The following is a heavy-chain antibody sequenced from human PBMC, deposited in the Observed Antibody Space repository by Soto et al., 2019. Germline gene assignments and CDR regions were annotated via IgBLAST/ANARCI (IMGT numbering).Heavy chain of an antibody. CDR2: ISSSGRTI. D-gene: IGHD1-20*01. V-gene: IGHV3-48*03. CDR1: GFTFSSYE. Sequence: GSLRLSCAASGFTFSSYEMNWVRQAAGKGLEWVSYISSSGRTIYYADSVKGRFTISRDNAKNSLYLQMNSLRAEDTAVYYCARSGYNWNDGARGYFDYWGQGTLVTVSS. CDR3: ARSGYNWNDGARGYFDY. J-gene: IGHJ4*02.